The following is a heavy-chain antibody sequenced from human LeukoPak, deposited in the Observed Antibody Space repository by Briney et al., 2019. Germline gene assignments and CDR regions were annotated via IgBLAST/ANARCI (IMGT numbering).Heavy chain of an antibody. V-gene: IGHV3-30*18. CDR1: GFTFSSYG. Sequence: GRSLRLSCAASGFTFSSYGMHWVRQAPGKGLEWVAAISYDESNEYYVDSVKGRFTVSRDNSKNTLYLQMNSLRVEDTAVYYCVKVPRSGCCAFDIWGQGTMVTVSS. CDR2: ISYDESNE. CDR3: VKVPRSGCCAFDI. D-gene: IGHD6-19*01. J-gene: IGHJ3*02.